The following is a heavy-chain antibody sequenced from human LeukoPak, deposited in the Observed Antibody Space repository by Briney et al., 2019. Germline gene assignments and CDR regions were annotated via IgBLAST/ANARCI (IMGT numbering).Heavy chain of an antibody. D-gene: IGHD3-10*01. Sequence: SETLSLTCTVSGGSISSYYWSWIRQPPGKGLEWIGYIYYSGSTNYNPSLKSRVTISVDTSKNQFSLKLSSVTAADTAVYYCARRLVRGRVHAAFDYWGQGTLVTVSS. V-gene: IGHV4-59*08. CDR2: IYYSGST. J-gene: IGHJ4*02. CDR1: GGSISSYY. CDR3: ARRLVRGRVHAAFDY.